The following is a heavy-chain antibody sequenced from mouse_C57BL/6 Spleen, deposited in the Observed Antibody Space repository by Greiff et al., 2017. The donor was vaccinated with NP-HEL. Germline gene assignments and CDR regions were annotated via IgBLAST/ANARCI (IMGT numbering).Heavy chain of an antibody. Sequence: QVQLQQPGAELVKPGASVKMSCKASGYTFTSYWITWVKQRPGQGLEWIGDLYPGSGSTNYNEKFKSKATLTGDTSSSTAYMQLSSLTSEDSAVYYCARHYGYDPCAYWGQGTLVTVSA. J-gene: IGHJ3*01. V-gene: IGHV1-55*01. CDR1: GYTFTSYW. CDR3: ARHYGYDPCAY. D-gene: IGHD2-2*01. CDR2: LYPGSGST.